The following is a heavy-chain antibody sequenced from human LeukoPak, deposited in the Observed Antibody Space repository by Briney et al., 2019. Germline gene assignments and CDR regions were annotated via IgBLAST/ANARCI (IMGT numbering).Heavy chain of an antibody. CDR1: GGSFDSKY. Sequence: SETLSLTCSVSGGSFDSKYWSWIRQPPGKGLEWIGEINHSGSTNYNPSLKNRVTISVDTSKNQFSLKLSSVTAADTAVYYCARRRYYYDNYYVDVWGKGTTVTVSS. V-gene: IGHV4-34*01. CDR2: INHSGST. CDR3: ARRRYYYDNYYVDV. D-gene: IGHD3-22*01. J-gene: IGHJ6*03.